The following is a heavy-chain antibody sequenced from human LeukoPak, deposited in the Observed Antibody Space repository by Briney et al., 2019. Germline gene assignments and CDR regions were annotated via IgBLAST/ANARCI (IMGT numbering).Heavy chain of an antibody. V-gene: IGHV3-23*01. Sequence: GGSLRLSCAASGFTLSSYAMSWVRQAPGKGLEWVSAISGSGGSTYYADSVKGRFTISRDNSKNTLYLQMNSLRAEDTAVYYCAMGLWFGEYLFDYWGQGTLVTVSS. CDR3: AMGLWFGEYLFDY. D-gene: IGHD3-10*01. J-gene: IGHJ4*02. CDR1: GFTLSSYA. CDR2: ISGSGGST.